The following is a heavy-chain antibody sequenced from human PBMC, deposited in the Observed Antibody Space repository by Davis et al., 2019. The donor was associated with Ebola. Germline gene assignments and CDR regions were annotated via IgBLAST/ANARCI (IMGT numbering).Heavy chain of an antibody. J-gene: IGHJ4*02. CDR3: VKKGHYDSSGYYGPFDY. D-gene: IGHD3-22*01. V-gene: IGHV3-23*01. Sequence: GESLKISCAASGFTFSSYAMTWVRQAPGKGLEWVSTISGSTGNTHYADSVKGRFTISRDNSKKTLYLQMNSLRAEDTALYYCVKKGHYDSSGYYGPFDYWGQGTLVTVSS. CDR1: GFTFSSYA. CDR2: ISGSTGNT.